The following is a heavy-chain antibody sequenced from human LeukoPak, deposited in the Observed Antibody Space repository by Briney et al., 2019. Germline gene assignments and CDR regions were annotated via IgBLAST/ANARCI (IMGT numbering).Heavy chain of an antibody. V-gene: IGHV4-39*01. Sequence: PSETLSLICSVSGGLISISTHYWGWIRQTPVKGLEWIGSVFYSGTTYFNPSFNSRLTISIDTSKNQFSLKLRSVTAADTAVYYCARSVRRGFNFDYWGQGTLVIVSS. CDR1: GGLISISTHY. D-gene: IGHD5-12*01. J-gene: IGHJ4*02. CDR2: VFYSGTT. CDR3: ARSVRRGFNFDY.